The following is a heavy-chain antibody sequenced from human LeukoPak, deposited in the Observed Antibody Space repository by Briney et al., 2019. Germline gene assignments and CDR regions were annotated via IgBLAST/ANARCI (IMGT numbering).Heavy chain of an antibody. J-gene: IGHJ3*02. CDR2: IYEGGDI. Sequence: PGESLRLSCAALGFTVSRTYMRWVRQAPGKGLEWVSVIYEGGDIYYADSVRGRFAISRDNSKNTVYLQMNGLRGEDTAVYYCARDPSGTGTGFDIWGQGTMVTVSS. V-gene: IGHV3-66*01. D-gene: IGHD3/OR15-3a*01. CDR3: ARDPSGTGTGFDI. CDR1: GFTVSRTY.